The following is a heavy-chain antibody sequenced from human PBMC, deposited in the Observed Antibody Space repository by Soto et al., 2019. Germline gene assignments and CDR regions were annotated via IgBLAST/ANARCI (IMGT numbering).Heavy chain of an antibody. Sequence: ASVKVSCKASGYTFTSYGISWVRQAPGQGLEWMGWISAYNGNTNYAQKLQGRVTMTTDTSTSTAYMELRSLRSDDTAVYYCARDPEGGVVPAARYYYYYGMDVWGQGTTVTVSS. CDR1: GYTFTSYG. CDR3: ARDPEGGVVPAARYYYYYGMDV. CDR2: ISAYNGNT. D-gene: IGHD2-2*01. J-gene: IGHJ6*02. V-gene: IGHV1-18*01.